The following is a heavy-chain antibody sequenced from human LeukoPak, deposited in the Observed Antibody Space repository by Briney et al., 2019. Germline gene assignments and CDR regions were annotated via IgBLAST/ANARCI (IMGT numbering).Heavy chain of an antibody. CDR3: ARRDYCTSTTCYESYNWFDP. D-gene: IGHD2-2*01. Sequence: SETLSLTCAVYGGSFSGYYWSWIRQPPGKGLEWIGEINHSGSTNYSPPLKRRVTISVDTSNNQFSLKLSSVTAADTAAYYCARRDYCTSTTCYESYNWFDPWGQGTLVTVSS. V-gene: IGHV4-34*01. J-gene: IGHJ5*02. CDR2: INHSGST. CDR1: GGSFSGYY.